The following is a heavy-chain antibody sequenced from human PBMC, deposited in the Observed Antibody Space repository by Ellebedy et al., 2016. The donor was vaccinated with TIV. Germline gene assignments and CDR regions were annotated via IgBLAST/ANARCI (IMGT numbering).Heavy chain of an antibody. V-gene: IGHV1-18*04. CDR2: ISAYTGNT. CDR1: GYPFPNYG. CDR3: ARDGPADAATLLDY. J-gene: IGHJ4*02. Sequence: AASVKVSCKASGYPFPNYGVSWVRQAPGQGLEWVGWISAYTGNTKYGPKFQGRISLTTDTSMGTAYMELRSLRYDDTGVYFCARDGPADAATLLDYWGQGTRVTVSS. D-gene: IGHD5-18*01.